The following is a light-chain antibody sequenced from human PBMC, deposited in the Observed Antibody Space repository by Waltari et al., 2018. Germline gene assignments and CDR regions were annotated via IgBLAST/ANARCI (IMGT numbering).Light chain of an antibody. CDR2: EVN. V-gene: IGLV2-23*02. J-gene: IGLJ1*01. Sequence: QSALTPPASVSGSPGQSISLSCSGTNSDIGNFNLVSWYQRHPDKAPKLIIYEVNKRPSGVAHRSSGSKSGNTASLTISGLQAEEEADYYCCSYAGGKTYVFGPGTKVTVL. CDR3: CSYAGGKTYV. CDR1: NSDIGNFNL.